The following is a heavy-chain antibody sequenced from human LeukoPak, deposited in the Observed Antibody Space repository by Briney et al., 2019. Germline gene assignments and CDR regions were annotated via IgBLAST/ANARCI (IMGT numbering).Heavy chain of an antibody. CDR2: ISESSSYT. D-gene: IGHD6-6*01. CDR3: ATDHAATARASGMDA. CDR1: GFTFSSDS. V-gene: IGHV3-21*01. J-gene: IGHJ6*04. Sequence: GGALRLSCAASGFTFSSDSMNWVRQAPGKGLEWVSYISESSSYTYYAKSVQGRFTISRDNAKNSLYLQTNSLRAEDPAAYYCATDHAATARASGMDAWGKGTTVTVSS.